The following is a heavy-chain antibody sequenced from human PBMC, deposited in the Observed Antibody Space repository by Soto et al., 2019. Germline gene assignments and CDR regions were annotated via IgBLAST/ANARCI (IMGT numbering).Heavy chain of an antibody. CDR3: AKETLGYCSSGSCRIDY. Sequence: GSLRLSCAASGLTFSSYAMSWVRQAPGKGLEWVSTISGSGDSTYYADSVRGRFTISRDNSKNTLYLQMNSLRAEDTAVYYCAKETLGYCSSGSCRIDYWGQGTLVTVSS. J-gene: IGHJ4*02. D-gene: IGHD2-15*01. CDR1: GLTFSSYA. CDR2: ISGSGDST. V-gene: IGHV3-23*01.